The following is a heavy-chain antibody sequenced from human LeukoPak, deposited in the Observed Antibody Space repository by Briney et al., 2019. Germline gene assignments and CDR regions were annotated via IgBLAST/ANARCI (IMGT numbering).Heavy chain of an antibody. Sequence: GGSLRLSCAASGFIFSKYAMYWVRQAPGKGLEFVSVISGNGGSTYYANSVKGRFIISRDNSQNTLYLQMGSLRAEDMAVYYCAKAPGTWDYWYFDLWGRGTLVSVSS. D-gene: IGHD1-26*01. CDR1: GFIFSKYA. CDR2: ISGNGGST. J-gene: IGHJ2*01. V-gene: IGHV3-64*01. CDR3: AKAPGTWDYWYFDL.